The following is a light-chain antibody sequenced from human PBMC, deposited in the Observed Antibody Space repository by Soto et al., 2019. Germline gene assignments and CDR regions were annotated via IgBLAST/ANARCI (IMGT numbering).Light chain of an antibody. CDR3: QQGYSRPLT. CDR1: QSISSY. CDR2: IAS. V-gene: IGKV1-39*01. Sequence: DIQMTQSPSSLSASVGDRVTITCRASQSISSYLNWYQHKSGKAPELLIHIASTLQSGVPSRFSGGGSGTDYTLTISSLQPEDFATYYCQQGYSRPLTFGGGTKVDIK. J-gene: IGKJ4*01.